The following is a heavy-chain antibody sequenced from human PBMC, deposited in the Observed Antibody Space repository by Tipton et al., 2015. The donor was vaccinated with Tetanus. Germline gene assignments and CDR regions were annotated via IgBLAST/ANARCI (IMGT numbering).Heavy chain of an antibody. V-gene: IGHV1-18*01. Sequence: QVQLVQSGPEVKKPGASVKVSCKTSGYTFTNYGIAWVREAPGQGLEWVGWISPYSGHTDYAQSLQGRVSMTTDTSTNTAYLELRSLRSDDTAVYYCAREVYREIDYWGQGTLVTVSS. J-gene: IGHJ4*02. CDR1: GYTFTNYG. D-gene: IGHD5-24*01. CDR2: ISPYSGHT. CDR3: AREVYREIDY.